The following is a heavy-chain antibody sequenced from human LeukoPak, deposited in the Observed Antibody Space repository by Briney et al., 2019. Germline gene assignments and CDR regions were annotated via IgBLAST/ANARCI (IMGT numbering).Heavy chain of an antibody. V-gene: IGHV3-23*01. CDR3: ARAQYYYDSGAYGPDY. CDR2: ISGSGGST. CDR1: GFTFSSYA. J-gene: IGHJ4*02. D-gene: IGHD3-22*01. Sequence: ETGGSLRLSCAASGFTFSSYAMSWVRQAPGKGLEWVSAISGSGGSTYYADSVKGRFTISADKSSNTLYLQMNSLRAEDTAVYYCARAQYYYDSGAYGPDYWGQGTQVTVSS.